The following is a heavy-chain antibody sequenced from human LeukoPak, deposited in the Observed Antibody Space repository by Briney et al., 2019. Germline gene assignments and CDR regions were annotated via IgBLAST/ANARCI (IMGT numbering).Heavy chain of an antibody. J-gene: IGHJ5*02. CDR2: IYSGSST. V-gene: IGHV3-53*01. CDR1: GFTVSSNY. D-gene: IGHD2-21*02. CDR3: AKDSRKYCGGDCYNWFDP. Sequence: EGSLRLSSAASGFTVSSNYMIWVRQAPGKGLECVSDIYSGSSTYYADSVKGRFTISRDNSNNTLYLQMNTLRAADTAVYYCAKDSRKYCGGDCYNWFDPWGQGTLVTVSS.